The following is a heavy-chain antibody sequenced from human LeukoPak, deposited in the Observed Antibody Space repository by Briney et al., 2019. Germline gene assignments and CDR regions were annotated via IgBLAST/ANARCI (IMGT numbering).Heavy chain of an antibody. CDR2: ISTSSSTI. J-gene: IGHJ4*02. V-gene: IGHV3-11*04. CDR1: GFTFSDYY. D-gene: IGHD3-22*01. CDR3: AIYDGSGSYFDY. Sequence: PGGSLRLSCAASGFTFSDYYMSWIRQAPGKGLEWASYISTSSSTIYYADSVKGRFTISRDNAKNSLYLQMNSLRAEDTAVYYCAIYDGSGSYFDYWGQGTLVTVSS.